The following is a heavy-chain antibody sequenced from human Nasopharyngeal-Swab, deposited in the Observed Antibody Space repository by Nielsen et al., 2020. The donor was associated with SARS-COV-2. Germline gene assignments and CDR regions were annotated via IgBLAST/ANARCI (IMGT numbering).Heavy chain of an antibody. D-gene: IGHD6-19*01. CDR3: ATVYSAVYSSGWYFY. CDR2: IYSGGST. V-gene: IGHV3-53*04. J-gene: IGHJ4*02. CDR1: GFTVSSNY. Sequence: GGSLRLSCAASGFTVSSNYMSWVRQAPGKGLEWVSVIYSGGSTYYADSVKGRFTISRHNSKNTLYLQMSSLRSEDTAVYYCATVYSAVYSSGWYFYWGQGTLVTVSS.